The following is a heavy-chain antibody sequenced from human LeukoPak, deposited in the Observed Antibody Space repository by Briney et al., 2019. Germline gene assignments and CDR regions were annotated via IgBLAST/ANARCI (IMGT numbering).Heavy chain of an antibody. Sequence: GGSLRLSCAASGFTFSSYEMNWVRQAPGKGPEWVSYISSSGSTIYYADSVKGRFTISRDNAKNSLYLQMNSLRAEDTAVYYCARVGWGLFDYWGQGTLVTVSS. CDR1: GFTFSSYE. CDR2: ISSSGSTI. V-gene: IGHV3-48*03. D-gene: IGHD7-27*01. J-gene: IGHJ4*02. CDR3: ARVGWGLFDY.